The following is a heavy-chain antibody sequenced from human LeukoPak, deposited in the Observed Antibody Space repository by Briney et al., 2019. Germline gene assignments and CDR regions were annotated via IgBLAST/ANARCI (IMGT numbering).Heavy chain of an antibody. D-gene: IGHD1-7*01. Sequence: GGSLRLPCTTSGFTFSDYAMTWFRQTPGKGLEWVGFIKSNKYGGTTEYVASVKDRFTISRDDSKGIAYLQMNSLKTEDTAVYYCSQSRGGRNGWNYGYWGQGTLVTVSS. CDR3: SQSRGGRNGWNYGY. CDR2: IKSNKYGGTT. CDR1: GFTFSDYA. J-gene: IGHJ4*02. V-gene: IGHV3-49*03.